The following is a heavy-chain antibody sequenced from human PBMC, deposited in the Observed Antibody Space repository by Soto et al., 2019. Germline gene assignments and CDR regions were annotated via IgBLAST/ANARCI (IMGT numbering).Heavy chain of an antibody. CDR3: AKANAGLRRWVDY. Sequence: QVQLVESGGGVVQPGRSLRLSCAASGFTFSSYGMHWVRQAPGKGLEWVAVISYDGSNKYYADSVKGRFTISRDNSKNTLYLQMNSLRAEDTAVYYCAKANAGLRRWVDYWGQGTLVTVSS. V-gene: IGHV3-30*18. D-gene: IGHD2-21*02. CDR1: GFTFSSYG. CDR2: ISYDGSNK. J-gene: IGHJ4*02.